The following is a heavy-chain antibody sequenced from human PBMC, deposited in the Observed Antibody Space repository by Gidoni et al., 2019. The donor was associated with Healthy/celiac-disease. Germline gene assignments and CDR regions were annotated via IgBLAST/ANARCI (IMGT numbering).Heavy chain of an antibody. CDR3: TRGRVTLSDY. CDR1: GFTFGDYA. D-gene: IGHD3-10*01. CDR2: IRSKGYGGTT. Sequence: EVQLVASGACLVNPGRSLRLSCTASGFTFGDYAMRWFRQAPGKGLEWVGFIRSKGYGGTTEYAASGKGRFTSAKDDSKSIADVEMNSRKSEDTAVYYGTRGRVTLSDYWGQGTLVNGSS. J-gene: IGHJ4*02. V-gene: IGHV3-49*05.